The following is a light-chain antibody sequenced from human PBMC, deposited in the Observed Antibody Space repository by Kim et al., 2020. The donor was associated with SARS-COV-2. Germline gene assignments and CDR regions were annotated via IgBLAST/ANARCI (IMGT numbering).Light chain of an antibody. V-gene: IGKV3-20*01. J-gene: IGKJ2*01. CDR3: QQLDSSPSYT. CDR1: QSLSNTY. Sequence: PGERAPPSCRASQSLSNTYLAWYQQKPGQAPRLLIYGVSHRATGIPDRFTGSGSGTDFTLTISRLEPEDFAVYYCQQLDSSPSYTFGQGTKLEI. CDR2: GVS.